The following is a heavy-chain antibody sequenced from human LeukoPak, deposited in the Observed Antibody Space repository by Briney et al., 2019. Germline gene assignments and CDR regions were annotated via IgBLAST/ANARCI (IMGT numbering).Heavy chain of an antibody. J-gene: IGHJ4*02. CDR1: GFTFSSYA. D-gene: IGHD2-2*01. CDR3: ARDPYRSSTSCYVFDY. CDR2: ISYDGSNK. Sequence: PGGSLRLSCAASGFTFSSYAMHWVRQAPGKGLEWVAVISYDGSNKYYADSVKGRFTISRDNSKNTLYLQMNSLRAEDTAVYYCARDPYRSSTSCYVFDYWGQGTLVTVSS. V-gene: IGHV3-30*01.